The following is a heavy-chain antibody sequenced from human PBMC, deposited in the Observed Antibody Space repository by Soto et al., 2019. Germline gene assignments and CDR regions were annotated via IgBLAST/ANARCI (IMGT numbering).Heavy chain of an antibody. CDR2: MNPNSGHT. CDR3: TRGRNSGDGYNGGGY. Sequence: GASVKVSCKASGYTFTSFYINWVLQATGQGLEWMGWMNPNSGHTGYAQKFQGRVTMTRDTSISTAYMELSSLRYEDTAVYYCTRGRNSGDGYNGGGYWGQGTLVTVSS. J-gene: IGHJ4*02. V-gene: IGHV1-8*01. D-gene: IGHD1-1*01. CDR1: GYTFTSFY.